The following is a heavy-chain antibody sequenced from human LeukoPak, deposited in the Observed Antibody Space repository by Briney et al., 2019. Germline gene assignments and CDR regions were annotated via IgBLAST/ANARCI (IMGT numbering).Heavy chain of an antibody. CDR2: IYYSGST. D-gene: IGHD4-17*01. CDR1: GGSISRRSYY. CDR3: SARPTTVRYYYYYGMDV. V-gene: IGHV4-39*07. J-gene: IGHJ6*02. Sequence: PSETLSLTCTVSGGSISRRSYYWVWIRQPPGKGLDWIGNIYYSGSTHYNPSLRSRVTISVDTSKNQFSLKLSSVTAADTAVYYCSARPTTVRYYYYYGMDVWGQGTTVTVSS.